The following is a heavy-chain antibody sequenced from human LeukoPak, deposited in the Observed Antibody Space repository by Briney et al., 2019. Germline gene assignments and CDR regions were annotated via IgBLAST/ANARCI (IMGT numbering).Heavy chain of an antibody. CDR3: ARDTKLDVDTAMVPDY. V-gene: IGHV1-46*01. Sequence: ASVKVSCKASGYTFTSYYMHWVRQAPGQGLEWMVIINPSGGRTSYAQKLQGRVTMTRDTSTSTVYMELSSLRSEDTAVYYCARDTKLDVDTAMVPDYWGQRTLVTVSS. J-gene: IGHJ4*02. D-gene: IGHD5-18*01. CDR1: GYTFTSYY. CDR2: INPSGGRT.